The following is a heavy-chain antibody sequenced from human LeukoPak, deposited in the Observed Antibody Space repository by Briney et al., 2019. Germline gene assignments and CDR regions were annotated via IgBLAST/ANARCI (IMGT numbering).Heavy chain of an antibody. CDR3: TTHGGSYYYFDY. V-gene: IGHV3-15*01. D-gene: IGHD1-26*01. J-gene: IGHJ4*02. CDR1: GFTVSSNY. Sequence: GGSLRLSCAASGFTVSSNYMSWVRQAPGKGLEWVGRIKSKTDGGTTDYAAPVKGRFTISRDDSKNTLYLQMNSLKTEDTAVYYCTTHGGSYYYFDYWGQGTLVTVSS. CDR2: IKSKTDGGTT.